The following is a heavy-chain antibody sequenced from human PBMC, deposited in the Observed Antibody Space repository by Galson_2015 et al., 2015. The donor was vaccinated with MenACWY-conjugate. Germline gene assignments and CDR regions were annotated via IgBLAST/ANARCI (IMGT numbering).Heavy chain of an antibody. V-gene: IGHV3-7*03. CDR3: ARDLKLYCSHNDCYSPN. J-gene: IGHJ4*02. CDR1: GFTFNNYW. D-gene: IGHD2-15*01. CDR2: IKQDGSEK. Sequence: SLRLSCAASGFTFNNYWMSWVRQVPGKGPEWEANIKQDGSEKYYVDSVRGRFTISRDNAKSSLFLQMNSLRAEDTAVYYCARDLKLYCSHNDCYSPNWGQGTLVTVSS.